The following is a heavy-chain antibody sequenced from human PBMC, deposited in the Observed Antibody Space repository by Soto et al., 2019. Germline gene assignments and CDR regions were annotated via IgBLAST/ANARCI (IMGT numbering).Heavy chain of an antibody. CDR3: ASAYYYDSSGYSH. CDR1: EYSFTSYW. CDR2: IYPGDSDT. J-gene: IGHJ4*02. Sequence: PGESLKISCKGSEYSFTSYWINWVRQMPGKGLEWMGIIYPGDSDTRYSPSFQGQVTISADKSINTAYLQWSSLKASDTAMYYCASAYYYDSSGYSHWGQGTLVTVSS. V-gene: IGHV5-51*01. D-gene: IGHD3-22*01.